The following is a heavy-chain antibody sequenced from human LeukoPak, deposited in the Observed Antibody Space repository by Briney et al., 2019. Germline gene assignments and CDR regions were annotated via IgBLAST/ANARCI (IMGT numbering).Heavy chain of an antibody. CDR1: GFTFSSYG. CDR3: ARDMGYDYVSGY. CDR2: IWNDGSNK. J-gene: IGHJ4*02. Sequence: PRGSLRLSCAPSGFTFSSYGMHWVRHAPGKRLEWVAVIWNDGSNKYYADSVKGRFTISRDNSKNTPYLQMNSLRAEDTAVYYCARDMGYDYVSGYWGQGTLVTVSS. D-gene: IGHD3-16*01. V-gene: IGHV3-33*01.